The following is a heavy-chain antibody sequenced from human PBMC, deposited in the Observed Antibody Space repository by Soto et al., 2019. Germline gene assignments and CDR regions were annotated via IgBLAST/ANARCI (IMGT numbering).Heavy chain of an antibody. CDR3: ARDDVLCDGGRGYGVPLDF. Sequence: GGSLRLSCAASGFTVSNKYMSWFRQAPGKGLEWVSLIQSGGPTYYADSVKGRFTISRDTSENTVHLQMDSLRAEDTAVYYCARDDVLCDGGRGYGVPLDFCGKGTTVTVSS. CDR2: IQSGGPT. D-gene: IGHD6-25*01. CDR1: GFTVSNKY. V-gene: IGHV3-66*01. J-gene: IGHJ6*04.